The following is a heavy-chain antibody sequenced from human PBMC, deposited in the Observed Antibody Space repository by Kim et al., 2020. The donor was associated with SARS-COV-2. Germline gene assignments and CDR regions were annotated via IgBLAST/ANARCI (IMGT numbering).Heavy chain of an antibody. V-gene: IGHV3-30*18. J-gene: IGHJ4*02. CDR2: ISYDGRNK. CDR1: GFTFSSFG. CDR3: PKAGSWTADTDGYNYFDY. Sequence: GGSLRLSCAASGFTFSSFGMHWVRQAPGKGLEWVAVISYDGRNKYYADSVKGRFTISRDNSKNTLYLQMNSPRAEDTAVFYCPKAGSWTADTDGYNYFDYWGQGTLVTVSS. D-gene: IGHD3-10*01.